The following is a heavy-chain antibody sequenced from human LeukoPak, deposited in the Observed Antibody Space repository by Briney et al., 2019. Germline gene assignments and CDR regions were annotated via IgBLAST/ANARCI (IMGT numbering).Heavy chain of an antibody. CDR1: GGSFSGYY. V-gene: IGHV4-34*01. CDR3: ARAPPTYYYGSGSYSRFDY. D-gene: IGHD3-10*01. CDR2: INHSGST. Sequence: PSETLSLTCAVSGGSFSGYYWSWIRQPPGKGLEWIGEINHSGSTNYNPSLKSRVTISVDTSKNQFSLKLSSVTAADTAVYYCARAPPTYYYGSGSYSRFDYWGQGTLVTVSP. J-gene: IGHJ4*02.